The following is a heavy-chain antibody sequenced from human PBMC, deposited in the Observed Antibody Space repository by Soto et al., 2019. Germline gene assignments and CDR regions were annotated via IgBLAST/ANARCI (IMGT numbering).Heavy chain of an antibody. CDR1: GRSFSGYS. CDR2: INHSGST. CDR3: AREPYDYIWGSYRHNWFDP. D-gene: IGHD3-16*02. V-gene: IGHV4-34*01. J-gene: IGHJ5*02. Sequence: AETLSLTCTVDGRSFSGYSWSCFRRLLGKGLEWIGEINHSGSTNYNPSLKSRVTISVDTSKNQFSLKLSSVTAADTAVYYCAREPYDYIWGSYRHNWFDPWGQGTLVTVSS.